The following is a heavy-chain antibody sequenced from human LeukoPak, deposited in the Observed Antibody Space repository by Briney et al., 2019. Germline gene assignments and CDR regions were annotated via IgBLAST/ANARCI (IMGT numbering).Heavy chain of an antibody. Sequence: ASVKVSCKASGYTFTSYGISWVRQAPGQGLEWMGWISAYNGNTNYAQKLQGRVTMTTDTSTSTAYMELRSLRSDDTAVYYCARDQKYYSTHKPNDAFDIWGQGTMVTVSS. V-gene: IGHV1-18*01. CDR1: GYTFTSYG. D-gene: IGHD3-10*01. J-gene: IGHJ3*02. CDR3: ARDQKYYSTHKPNDAFDI. CDR2: ISAYNGNT.